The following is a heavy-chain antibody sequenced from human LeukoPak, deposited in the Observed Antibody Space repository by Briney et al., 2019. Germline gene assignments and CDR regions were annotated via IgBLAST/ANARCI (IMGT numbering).Heavy chain of an antibody. CDR2: INSDGSST. CDR1: GFTFSSYW. J-gene: IGHJ4*02. V-gene: IGHV3-74*01. Sequence: GGSLRLSCAASGFTFSSYWMHWVRQAPGKGLVWVSRINSDGSSTSYADSVKGRFTISRDYSKNTLYLQMNSLRAEDTAVYYCAKFHIVVVNGYFDYWGQGTLVTVSS. CDR3: AKFHIVVVNGYFDY. D-gene: IGHD2-21*01.